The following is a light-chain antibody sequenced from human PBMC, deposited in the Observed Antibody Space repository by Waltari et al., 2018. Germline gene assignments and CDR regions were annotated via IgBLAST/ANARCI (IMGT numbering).Light chain of an antibody. CDR1: QSVSRA. Sequence: EIVVTQSPGSMSLSPGERATISCRASQSVSRALAWYQQKPGQAPRLLIYVASNRATDIPDRFSGSGSGTDFSLTISRLEPEDFAVYYCQQYERLPATFGQGTKVEIK. J-gene: IGKJ1*01. CDR2: VAS. CDR3: QQYERLPAT. V-gene: IGKV3-20*01.